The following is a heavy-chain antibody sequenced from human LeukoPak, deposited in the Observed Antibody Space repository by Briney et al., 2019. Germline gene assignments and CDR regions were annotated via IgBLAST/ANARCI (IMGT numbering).Heavy chain of an antibody. Sequence: SETLSLTCAVYGGSFSGYYWSWIRQPPGKGLEWIGEINHSGSTNYNPSLESRVTISVDTSKNQFSLKLSSVTAADTAVYYCARGVLRYFDGPFDPWGQGTLVTVSS. D-gene: IGHD3-9*01. CDR1: GGSFSGYY. CDR3: ARGVLRYFDGPFDP. V-gene: IGHV4-34*01. J-gene: IGHJ5*02. CDR2: INHSGST.